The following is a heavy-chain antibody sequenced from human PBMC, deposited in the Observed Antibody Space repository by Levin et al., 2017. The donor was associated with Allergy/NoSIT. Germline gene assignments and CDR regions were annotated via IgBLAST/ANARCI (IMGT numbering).Heavy chain of an antibody. CDR2: IKQDGSEK. D-gene: IGHD5-12*01. CDR3: ARVNSGYDLRVAYYYYYMDV. J-gene: IGHJ6*03. Sequence: PMASVKVSCAASGFTFSNYWMSWVRQAPGKGLEWVANIKQDGSEKYYVDSMKGRFTISRDNAKNSLYLQMNSLRAEDTAMYYCARVNSGYDLRVAYYYYYMDVWGKGTTVTVSS. CDR1: GFTFSNYW. V-gene: IGHV3-7*01.